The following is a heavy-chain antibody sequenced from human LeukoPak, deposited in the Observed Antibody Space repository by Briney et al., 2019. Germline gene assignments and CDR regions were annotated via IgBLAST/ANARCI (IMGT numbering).Heavy chain of an antibody. CDR1: GFIFTNYF. CDR3: ATDRGWRTSGYYLYYFEY. CDR2: IKHDGSEK. J-gene: IGHJ4*02. V-gene: IGHV3-7*01. D-gene: IGHD3-3*01. Sequence: GGSLRLSCAASGFIFTNYFMSWVRQAPGKGLEWVASIKHDGSEKYYVDSVRGRFTISRDSTMNSLYLQMSSLRAEDTAVYYCATDRGWRTSGYYLYYFEYWGQGTLVTYSS.